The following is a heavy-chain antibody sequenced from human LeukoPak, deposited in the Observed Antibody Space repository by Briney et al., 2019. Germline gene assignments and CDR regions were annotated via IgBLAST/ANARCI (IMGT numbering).Heavy chain of an antibody. D-gene: IGHD2-21*02. Sequence: GGSLRLSCTASGFPFDDYAMHWVRQAPGKGLEWVSVISWNSVSIAYADSVKGRFTISRDNAKNSLYLQMNSLRAVDTALYYCVKSTTARSEFYYYGMDVWGQGTTVTVSS. V-gene: IGHV3-9*01. CDR1: GFPFDDYA. J-gene: IGHJ6*02. CDR3: VKSTTARSEFYYYGMDV. CDR2: ISWNSVSI.